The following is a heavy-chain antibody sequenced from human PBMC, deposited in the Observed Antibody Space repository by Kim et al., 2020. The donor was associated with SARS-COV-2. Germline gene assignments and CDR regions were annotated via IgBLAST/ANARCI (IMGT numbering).Heavy chain of an antibody. CDR2: INHSGST. D-gene: IGHD3-22*01. V-gene: IGHV4-34*01. Sequence: SETLSLTCAVYGGSFSGYYWSWIRQPPGKGLEWIGEINHSGSTNYNPSLKSRVTISVDTSKNQFSLKLSSVTAADTAVYYCSIYYDSSGYYSEPFDYWGQGTLVTVSS. J-gene: IGHJ4*02. CDR3: SIYYDSSGYYSEPFDY. CDR1: GGSFSGYY.